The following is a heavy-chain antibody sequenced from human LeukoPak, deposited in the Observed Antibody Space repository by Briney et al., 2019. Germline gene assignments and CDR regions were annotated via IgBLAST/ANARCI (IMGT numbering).Heavy chain of an antibody. V-gene: IGHV3-23*01. D-gene: IGHD6-13*01. CDR1: GFTFSHYA. CDR3: ARRRLSNSWSTFEY. CDR2: VTGTGGAT. Sequence: GGSLRLSCAASGFTFSHYAMSWVRQAPGKGLEWVSVVTGTGGATYDADSVKGRFTISRDNSKNTLYLQMNSLIVEDTAVYYCARRRLSNSWSTFEYWGQGTLVTVSS. J-gene: IGHJ4*02.